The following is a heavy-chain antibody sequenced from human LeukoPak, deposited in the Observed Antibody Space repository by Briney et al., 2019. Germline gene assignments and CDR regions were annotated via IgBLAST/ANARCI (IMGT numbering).Heavy chain of an antibody. Sequence: GGSLRLSCAASGFTFSSYWMHWVRQAPGKGLVWVSRINSDGSNTSYADSVKGRFTISRDNAKNTLYLQMNSLRAEDTAVYYCAREGRDGYNLIHAFDIWGQGTMVTVSS. CDR2: INSDGSNT. V-gene: IGHV3-74*01. CDR1: GFTFSSYW. J-gene: IGHJ3*02. CDR3: AREGRDGYNLIHAFDI. D-gene: IGHD5-24*01.